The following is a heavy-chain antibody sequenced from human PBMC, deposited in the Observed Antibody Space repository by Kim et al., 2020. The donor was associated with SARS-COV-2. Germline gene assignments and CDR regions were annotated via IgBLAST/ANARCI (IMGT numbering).Heavy chain of an antibody. V-gene: IGHV3-9*01. CDR2: ISWNSGSI. CDR1: GFTFDDYA. CDR3: AKDSIRNYGSGSYYPNW. D-gene: IGHD3-10*01. J-gene: IGHJ5*01. Sequence: GGSLRLSCAASGFTFDDYAMHWVRQAPGKGLEWVSGISWNSGSIGYADSVKGRFTISRDNAKNSLYLQMNSLRAEDTALYYCAKDSIRNYGSGSYYPNW.